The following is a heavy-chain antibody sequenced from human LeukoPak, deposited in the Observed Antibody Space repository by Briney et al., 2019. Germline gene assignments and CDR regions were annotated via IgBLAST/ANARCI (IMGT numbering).Heavy chain of an antibody. J-gene: IGHJ4*02. D-gene: IGHD3-10*01. CDR3: ARPLVNMVRGVIIPDYFDY. CDR1: GYSFTSYW. CDR2: IYPGDSDT. Sequence: GESLKISCKGSGYSFTSYWIGWVRQMPGKGLEWVGIIYPGDSDTRYSPPFQGQVTISADESISTAYLQWSSLKASDTAMYYCARPLVNMVRGVIIPDYFDYWGQGTLVTVSS. V-gene: IGHV5-51*01.